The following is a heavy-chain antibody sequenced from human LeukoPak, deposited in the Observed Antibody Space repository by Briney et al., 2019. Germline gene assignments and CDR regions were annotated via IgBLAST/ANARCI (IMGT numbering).Heavy chain of an antibody. V-gene: IGHV3-33*08. CDR1: GFTFSSSE. CDR3: VRASIEGATILDY. D-gene: IGHD1-26*01. CDR2: IWYDGSSK. Sequence: GGSLRLSCAASGFTFSSSEMNWVRQTPGKGREWVAGIWYDGSSKYYTDSVQGRFTISRDNDRNTLFLQMNSLRAQDTAVYYCVRASIEGATILDYWGQGTLVTVSS. J-gene: IGHJ4*02.